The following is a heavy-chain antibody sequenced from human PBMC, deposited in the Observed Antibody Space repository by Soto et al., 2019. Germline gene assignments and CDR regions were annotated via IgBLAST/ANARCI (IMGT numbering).Heavy chain of an antibody. CDR1: GGTFSSYA. Sequence: QVQLVQSGAEVKKPGSSVKVSCKASGGTFSSYAISWVRQAPGQGIEWMGGIIPISGTANYAQKYQSRVTITADESTSTAYMALSSLRSEDTAVDYCAMFGLQFNCDPRGQGTLGTVSS. CDR2: IIPISGTA. CDR3: AMFGLQFNCDP. J-gene: IGHJ5*02. V-gene: IGHV1-69*12. D-gene: IGHD3-10*02.